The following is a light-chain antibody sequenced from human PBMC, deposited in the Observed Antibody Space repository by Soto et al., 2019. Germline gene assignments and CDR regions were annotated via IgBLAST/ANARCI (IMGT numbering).Light chain of an antibody. V-gene: IGKV3-15*01. CDR1: QSVSSY. CDR2: RAS. Sequence: EIVMTQSPATLSVPPGGRATLSCRASQSVSSYLAWYQQRPGQPPRLLIYRASTRATGIPARFSGSGSGTEFSLTISSLQSEDFADYYCQQYSTWPPRYTFGQGTKLEI. J-gene: IGKJ2*01. CDR3: QQYSTWPPRYT.